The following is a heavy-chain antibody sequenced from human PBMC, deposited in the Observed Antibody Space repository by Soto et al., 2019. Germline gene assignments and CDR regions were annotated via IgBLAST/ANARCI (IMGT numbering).Heavy chain of an antibody. V-gene: IGHV2-5*02. J-gene: IGHJ4*02. CDR1: GFSLSTSGVG. Sequence: QITLKESGPTLVRPTQTLTLTCAFSGFSLSTSGVGVGWIRQPPGKALEWLAVIYWDDSKHYSPSLRSRLTITNDTSKHQVVLTMTHMDPMDTGTYYCAHKGPEDWPLDYWGQGTLVTVSS. CDR2: IYWDDSK. CDR3: AHKGPEDWPLDY. D-gene: IGHD3-9*01.